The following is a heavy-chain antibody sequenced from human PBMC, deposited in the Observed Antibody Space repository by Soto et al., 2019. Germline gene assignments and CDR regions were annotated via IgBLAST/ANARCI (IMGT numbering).Heavy chain of an antibody. V-gene: IGHV1-18*01. D-gene: IGHD3-16*02. Sequence: ASVKVSCKASGYTFTSYGINWVRQAPGQGLEWMGWISAYNGNTNYAQKLQGRVTMTTDTSTSTAYMELRSLRSDDTAVYYCARAVTFGGVIVDAFDIWGQGTMVTVSS. CDR1: GYTFTSYG. CDR3: ARAVTFGGVIVDAFDI. J-gene: IGHJ3*02. CDR2: ISAYNGNT.